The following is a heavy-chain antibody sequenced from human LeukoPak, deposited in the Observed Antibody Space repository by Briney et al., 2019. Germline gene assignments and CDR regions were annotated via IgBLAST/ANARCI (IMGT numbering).Heavy chain of an antibody. CDR1: GYTFTGYY. D-gene: IGHD1-26*01. CDR2: INPNSGGT. J-gene: IGHJ4*02. Sequence: GASVKVSCKASGYTFTGYYMHWVRQAPGQGLEWMGWINPNSGGTNYAQKFQGRVTMTTDTSTSTAYMELRSLRSDDTAVYYCARVFPGWYSGSSRSSNYFDYWGQGTLVTVSS. V-gene: IGHV1-2*02. CDR3: ARVFPGWYSGSSRSSNYFDY.